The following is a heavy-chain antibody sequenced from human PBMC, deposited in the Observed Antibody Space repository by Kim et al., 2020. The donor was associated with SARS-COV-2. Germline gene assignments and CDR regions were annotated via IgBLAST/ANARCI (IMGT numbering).Heavy chain of an antibody. Sequence: SETLSLTCAVYGGSFSGYYWSWIRQPPGKGLEWIGEINHSGSTNYNPSLKSRVTISVDTSKNQFSLKLSSVTAADTAVYYCARFVLQQLHYFDYWGQGTLVTVSS. CDR3: ARFVLQQLHYFDY. V-gene: IGHV4-34*01. CDR2: INHSGST. D-gene: IGHD6-13*01. CDR1: GGSFSGYY. J-gene: IGHJ4*02.